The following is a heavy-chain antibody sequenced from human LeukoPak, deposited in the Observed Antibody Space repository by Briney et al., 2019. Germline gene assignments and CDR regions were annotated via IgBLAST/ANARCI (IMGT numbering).Heavy chain of an antibody. CDR1: GGSISSYY. CDR2: IYYSGST. Sequence: SETLSLTCTVSGGSISSYYWSWIRQPPGKGLEWIGYIYYSGSTNYNPSPKSRVTISVDTSKNQFSLKLSSVTAADTAVYYCARLNDFWRGYDYWGQGTLVTVSS. CDR3: ARLNDFWRGYDY. V-gene: IGHV4-59*08. D-gene: IGHD3-3*01. J-gene: IGHJ4*02.